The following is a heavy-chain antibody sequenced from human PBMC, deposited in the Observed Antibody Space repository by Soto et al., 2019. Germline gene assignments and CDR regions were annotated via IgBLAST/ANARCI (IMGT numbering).Heavy chain of an antibody. D-gene: IGHD2-15*01. CDR3: ARVRQGCSANNCYFDP. CDR2: VHISGHS. CDR1: GGSVGAPDW. Sequence: SETLSLTCTLSGGSVGAPDWWNWVRQSPDKGLEWIAEVHISGHSNYNPSLRSRVSVSIDSSKNQFYLNLNSVTAADTAIYYCARVRQGCSANNCYFDPWGQGTQVTVSS. V-gene: IGHV4-4*02. J-gene: IGHJ2*01.